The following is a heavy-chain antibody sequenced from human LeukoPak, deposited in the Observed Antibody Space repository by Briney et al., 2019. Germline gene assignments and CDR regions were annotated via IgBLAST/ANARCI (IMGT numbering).Heavy chain of an antibody. Sequence: PSETLSLTCTVSGDSIKNHYCSWIRQPPGKGLEWIGYFYYSGSTNSSPSLKSRVTISVDTSNNQFSLRLSSVTAADTAVYYCARANGSGLNFDYWGQGTLVTVSS. CDR2: FYYSGST. CDR1: GDSIKNHY. V-gene: IGHV4-59*11. CDR3: ARANGSGLNFDY. J-gene: IGHJ4*02. D-gene: IGHD3-10*01.